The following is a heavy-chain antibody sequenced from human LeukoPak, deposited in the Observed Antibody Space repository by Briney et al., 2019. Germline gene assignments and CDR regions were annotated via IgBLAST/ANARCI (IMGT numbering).Heavy chain of an antibody. J-gene: IGHJ4*02. CDR2: VYYSGGT. D-gene: IGHD1-26*01. CDR3: ARGPGSGTYWAFDY. V-gene: IGHV4-59*01. CDR1: GGSISSYY. Sequence: SETLSLTCTVSGGSISSYYWSWIRQPPGKGLEWIGYVYYSGGTSYNPSLKSRVTISVDTSKNQFSLKLSSVTAADAAVYYCARGPGSGTYWAFDYWGQGTLVTVSS.